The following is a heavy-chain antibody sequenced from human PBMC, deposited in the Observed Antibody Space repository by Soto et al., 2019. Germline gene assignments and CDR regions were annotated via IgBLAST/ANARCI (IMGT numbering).Heavy chain of an antibody. Sequence: GGSLTLSCAASRFSFASLGVPWVRQAPGKGLEWVAVVSYDGIDENYADSVKGRFSISRDNSKNTVYLQMNSLRGEDTAVYYCAKDLREMATNPLDYWGQGT. CDR1: RFSFASLG. D-gene: IGHD5-12*01. CDR3: AKDLREMATNPLDY. V-gene: IGHV3-30*18. J-gene: IGHJ4*02. CDR2: VSYDGIDE.